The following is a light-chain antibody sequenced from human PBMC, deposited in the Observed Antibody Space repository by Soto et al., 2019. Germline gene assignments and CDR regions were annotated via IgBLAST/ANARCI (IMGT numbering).Light chain of an antibody. J-gene: IGKJ4*01. CDR3: QQSYTTPLG. CDR1: HSVSSSY. CDR2: GAS. Sequence: EIVLTQSPGTLSLSPGERATLSCRASHSVSSSYLAWYQQKPGQAPRLLIYGASSRATGIPARFSGSGSGTDFTLTISRLEPEDFATYYCQQSYTTPLGFGGGTKVDIK. V-gene: IGKV3-20*01.